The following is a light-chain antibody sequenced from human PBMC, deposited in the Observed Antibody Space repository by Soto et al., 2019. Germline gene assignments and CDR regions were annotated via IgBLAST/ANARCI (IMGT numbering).Light chain of an antibody. Sequence: QSVLTQPASVSGSPGQSITISCTGTSSDVGGYKHVSWHQHHPGKAPKLMIYEVSNRPSGASNLFSGSKSGYTASLTISGLQAEDEADYYCNSQRSSGTRIFGTGTKVTV. V-gene: IGLV2-14*01. J-gene: IGLJ1*01. CDR1: SSDVGGYKH. CDR2: EVS. CDR3: NSQRSSGTRI.